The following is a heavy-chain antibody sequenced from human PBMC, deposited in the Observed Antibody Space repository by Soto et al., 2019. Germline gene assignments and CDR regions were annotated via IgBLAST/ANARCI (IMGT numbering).Heavy chain of an antibody. CDR2: IYYSGST. Sequence: SETLSLTCTVSGGSITYINNHYCSWSRVPPGKGLEWIGSIYYSGSTYYNLSLKSRVTISVDTSKNQFSLKLSSVTAADTAVYFCARLPGYCSGDSCRIDYWGQGTLVT. V-gene: IGHV4-39*01. J-gene: IGHJ4*02. CDR1: GGSITYINNHY. D-gene: IGHD2-15*01. CDR3: ARLPGYCSGDSCRIDY.